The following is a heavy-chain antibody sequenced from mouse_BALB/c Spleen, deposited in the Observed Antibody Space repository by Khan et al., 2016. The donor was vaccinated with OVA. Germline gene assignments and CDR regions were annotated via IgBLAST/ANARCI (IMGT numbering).Heavy chain of an antibody. CDR1: GYSITSGYG. CDR2: ISYNGST. CDR3: ARTARIKY. J-gene: IGHJ2*01. V-gene: IGHV3-2*02. Sequence: EVQLVESGPGLVKPSQSLSLTCTVTGYSITSGYGWNWIRQFPGNQLEWMGYISYNGSTNYNPSLKSRISITRDTSKNPSFLQLNSVTTEDTATYYCARTARIKYWGRGTTLTVSS. D-gene: IGHD1-2*01.